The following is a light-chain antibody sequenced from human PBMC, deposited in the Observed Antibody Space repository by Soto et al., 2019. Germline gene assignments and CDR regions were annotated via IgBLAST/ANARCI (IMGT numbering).Light chain of an antibody. CDR2: GAS. J-gene: IGKJ5*01. V-gene: IGKV3-20*01. CDR1: QIVSGSY. Sequence: EIVLTQSPGTLSLSQGERATVSCRASQIVSGSYLAWYQQKPGQPPRLLIYGASSRATGIPDRFSGSGSGTDFTLTISRLEPEDFAVFYCQHYDSLPITFGQGTRLEIK. CDR3: QHYDSLPIT.